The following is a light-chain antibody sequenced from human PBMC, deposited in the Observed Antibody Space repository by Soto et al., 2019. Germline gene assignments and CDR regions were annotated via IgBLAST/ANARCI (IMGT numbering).Light chain of an antibody. J-gene: IGKJ1*01. Sequence: IGMAHSPSTLSLSPVEGATGSCSASQTINSNLAWYQQKPGQAPRLLIYGASRRATGVPARFSGSGSGTEFTLTISSLQSEDFAVYYCLHYNNGPRFGQGTKVDIK. CDR1: QTINSN. CDR2: GAS. V-gene: IGKV3-15*01. CDR3: LHYNNGPR.